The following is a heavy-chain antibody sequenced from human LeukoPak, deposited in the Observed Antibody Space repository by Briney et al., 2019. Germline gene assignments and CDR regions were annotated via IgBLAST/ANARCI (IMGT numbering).Heavy chain of an antibody. Sequence: SETLSLTCTVSGFSISGNSWSWIRQPPGKALEWIGYLSGNGTTSYNPSLKRRVSISVYTSRNQFSLNLTSVTAADEAVYYCARHACCGTYPFSTWGQGALVTVSS. V-gene: IGHV4-59*08. J-gene: IGHJ5*02. CDR2: LSGNGTT. CDR1: GFSISGNS. CDR3: ARHACCGTYPFST. D-gene: IGHD2-21*01.